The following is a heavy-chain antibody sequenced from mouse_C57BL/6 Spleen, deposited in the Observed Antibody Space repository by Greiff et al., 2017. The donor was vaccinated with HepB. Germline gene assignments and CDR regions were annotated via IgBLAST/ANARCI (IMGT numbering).Heavy chain of an antibody. D-gene: IGHD1-1*01. J-gene: IGHJ1*03. Sequence: DVKLVESGGGLVQPGGSLKLSCAASGFTFSDYGMAWVRQAPRKGPECVAFISNLAYSIYYADTVTGRFTISRENAKNTLYLEMSSLRSEDTAMYYCARPYGSRGWYFDVWGTGTTVTVSS. CDR2: ISNLAYSI. V-gene: IGHV5-15*01. CDR3: ARPYGSRGWYFDV. CDR1: GFTFSDYG.